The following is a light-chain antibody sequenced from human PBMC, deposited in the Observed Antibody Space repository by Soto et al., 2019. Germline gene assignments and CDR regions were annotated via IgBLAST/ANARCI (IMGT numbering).Light chain of an antibody. CDR1: QSVSSN. J-gene: IGKJ1*01. CDR2: GAS. V-gene: IGKV3-15*01. CDR3: QQYSSPQWT. Sequence: EIVMTQSPATLSLSHGERATLSCRASQSVSSNLAWYQQKPGQAPRLLIYGASTRATGIPARFSGSGSGTEFTLTISSLQAEDVAVYYCQQYSSPQWTFGQGTKVDIK.